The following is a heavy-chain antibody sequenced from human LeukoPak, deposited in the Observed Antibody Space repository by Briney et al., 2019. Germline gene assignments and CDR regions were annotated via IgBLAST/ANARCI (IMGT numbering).Heavy chain of an antibody. CDR1: GGSISGDH. CDR3: ARRNDFDI. J-gene: IGHJ3*02. V-gene: IGHV4-59*08. CDR2: IYYSGNT. Sequence: SETLSLTCTVSGGSISGDHWNWIRQPPGKGLEWIGYIYYSGNTNYNPSLKSRVTISVDTSKNQFSLKLSSVTAADTAAYYCARRNDFDIWGQGTMVTVSS.